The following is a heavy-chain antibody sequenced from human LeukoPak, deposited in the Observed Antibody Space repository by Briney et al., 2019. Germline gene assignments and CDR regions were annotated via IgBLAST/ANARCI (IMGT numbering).Heavy chain of an antibody. CDR1: GFSLGTHAMG. J-gene: IGHJ4*02. CDR3: AHRQALGGPGIPSQDY. V-gene: IGHV2-70*12. CDR2: YDGYDDK. Sequence: ASGPTLVHPTQTLTLTCTFSGFSLGTHAMGVSWIRQPPGQALGWLACYDGYDDKYYSISLKTRLTISNDNSKNQGVLTMTNMDPVDTATCYCAHRQALGGPGIPSQDYWGQGTLVTGSS. D-gene: IGHD3-10*01.